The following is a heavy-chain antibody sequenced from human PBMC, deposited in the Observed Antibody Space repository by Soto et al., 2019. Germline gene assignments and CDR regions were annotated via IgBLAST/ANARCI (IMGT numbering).Heavy chain of an antibody. CDR3: AKDLLERPRLGDY. Sequence: EVQLLESGGGLVQPGGSLRLSCAASGFTFSSYDMSWVRQAAGKGLEWVSAISGSGGSTYYADSVKGRFTISRDNSKNTLYLQMNSLRPEDTAVYYCAKDLLERPRLGDYWGQGTLVTVSS. CDR1: GFTFSSYD. V-gene: IGHV3-23*01. CDR2: ISGSGGST. J-gene: IGHJ4*02. D-gene: IGHD1-1*01.